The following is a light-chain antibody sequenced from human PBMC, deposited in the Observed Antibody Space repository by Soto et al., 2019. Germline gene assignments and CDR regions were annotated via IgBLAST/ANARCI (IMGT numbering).Light chain of an antibody. J-gene: IGLJ3*02. V-gene: IGLV1-44*01. CDR1: RSNIGGNS. CDR2: RNN. CDR3: AAWDDSLNGWV. Sequence: QSVLTQPPSVSGTPGQRVTISCAGSRSNIGGNSVNWYQQLPGTAPKLLIYRNNQRPSGVPDRFSGSKSGSSASLAISGPQSADEADYYCAAWDDSLNGWVFGGGTKVTVL.